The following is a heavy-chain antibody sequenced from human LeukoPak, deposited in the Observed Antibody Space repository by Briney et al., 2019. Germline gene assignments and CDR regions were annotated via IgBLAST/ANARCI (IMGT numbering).Heavy chain of an antibody. CDR3: AKDNSYYDSSGYYGY. Sequence: PGGSLRLSCAASGFTFSSYSMNWVRQAPGKGLEWVSSISSSSSYIYYADSVKGRFTISRDNSKNTLYLQMNSLRAEDTAVYYCAKDNSYYDSSGYYGYWGQGTLVTVSS. CDR1: GFTFSSYS. D-gene: IGHD3-22*01. J-gene: IGHJ4*02. CDR2: ISSSSSYI. V-gene: IGHV3-21*01.